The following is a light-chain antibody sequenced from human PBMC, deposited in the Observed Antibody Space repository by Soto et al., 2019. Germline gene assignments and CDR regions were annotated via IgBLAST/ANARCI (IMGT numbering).Light chain of an antibody. CDR1: SSNIGFSS. CDR2: DNN. CDR3: GTWDNSLSAVV. Sequence: QSVLTQPPSVSAAAGQKVSISCSGSSSNIGFSSVSWYQQLPGTAPKLLIFDNNKRPSAIPDRFSGSKSGTSATLGITGLQTGDEADYYCGTWDNSLSAVVFGGGTKLTVL. J-gene: IGLJ3*02. V-gene: IGLV1-51*01.